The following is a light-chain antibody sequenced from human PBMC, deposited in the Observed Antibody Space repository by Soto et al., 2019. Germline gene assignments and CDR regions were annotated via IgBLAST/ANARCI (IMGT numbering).Light chain of an antibody. V-gene: IGLV1-40*01. CDR3: QSYDNSLSVSV. J-gene: IGLJ2*01. CDR2: GNS. Sequence: QSVLTQPPSVSGAPGQRVTISCTGSSSNVGAGYDVHWYQQLPGTAPKLLIYGNSNRPSGVPDRFSGSKSATSVSLAITGLHAEDEADYYCQSYDNSLSVSVFGGGTKVTVL. CDR1: SSNVGAGYD.